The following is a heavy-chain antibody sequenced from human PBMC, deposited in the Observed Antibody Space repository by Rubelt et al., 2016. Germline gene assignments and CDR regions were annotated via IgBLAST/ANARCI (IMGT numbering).Heavy chain of an antibody. V-gene: IGHV4-39*07. CDR2: MYYSGST. D-gene: IGHD3/OR15-3a*01. J-gene: IGHJ4*02. Sequence: QLQLQESGPGLVKPSETLSLTCTVSGGSISSSSYCWGWIRQPPGKGLVWVGGMYYSGSTYYNPALKGRVTTSVDTSKKQFSLKMSSVTAADTAMYYCARDRHSYDFWGQGTLVTVSS. CDR3: ARDRHSYDF. CDR1: GGSISSSSYC.